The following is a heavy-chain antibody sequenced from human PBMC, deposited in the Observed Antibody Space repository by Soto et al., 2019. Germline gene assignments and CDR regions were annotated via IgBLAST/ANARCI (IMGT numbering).Heavy chain of an antibody. CDR3: ATTKLRPYYYYGMDV. Sequence: EVQLLESGGGLVQPGGSLRLSCAASGFTFSSYAMSWVRQAPGKGLEWVSAISGSGGSTYYADSVKGRFTISRDNSKNTLYLQMNSRRAEDTAVYYCATTKLRPYYYYGMDVWGQGTTVTVSS. CDR1: GFTFSSYA. CDR2: ISGSGGST. J-gene: IGHJ6*02. V-gene: IGHV3-23*01. D-gene: IGHD4-17*01.